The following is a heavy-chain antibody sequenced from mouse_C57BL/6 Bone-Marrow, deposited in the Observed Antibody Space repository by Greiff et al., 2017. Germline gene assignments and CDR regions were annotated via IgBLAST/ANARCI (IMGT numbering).Heavy chain of an antibody. J-gene: IGHJ1*03. V-gene: IGHV1-55*01. D-gene: IGHD2-5*01. CDR3: ARPYYSNYWYVDV. CDR2: IYPGSGST. Sequence: QVQLQQPGAELVKPGASVKMSCKASGYTFTSYWITWVKQRPGQGLEWIGDIYPGSGSTNYNEKFKSKATLTVDTSSSTANMQLSILTSEDSAVYYGARPYYSNYWYVDVWGKGTTVTVSS. CDR1: GYTFTSYW.